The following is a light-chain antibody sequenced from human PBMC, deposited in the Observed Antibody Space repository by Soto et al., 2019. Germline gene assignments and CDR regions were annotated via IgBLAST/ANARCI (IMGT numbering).Light chain of an antibody. J-gene: IGLJ2*01. CDR3: QSFDSSLSGSNVV. V-gene: IGLV1-40*01. CDR2: GNS. CDR1: SSNIGAGYD. Sequence: QSVLTQPHSVSGAPGQRVTISCTGRSSNIGAGYDVHWYQQLLGTAPKLLVYGNSNRPSGVPDRFSGSKSGTSASLAITGLQAEDEADYYCQSFDSSLSGSNVVFGGGTKLTVL.